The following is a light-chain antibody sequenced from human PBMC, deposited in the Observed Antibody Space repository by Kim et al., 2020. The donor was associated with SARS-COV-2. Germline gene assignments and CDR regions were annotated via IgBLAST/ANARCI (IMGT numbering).Light chain of an antibody. CDR3: QQSFGTPHT. Sequence: SASVGDRVNITCRASQRINNFLNWYQQKPGKAPKLLIFAASRLQSGVPSRFSGSASGTDFTLTISSLQPEDFATYYCQQSFGTPHTFGQGTNLEI. J-gene: IGKJ2*01. CDR1: QRINNF. CDR2: AAS. V-gene: IGKV1-39*01.